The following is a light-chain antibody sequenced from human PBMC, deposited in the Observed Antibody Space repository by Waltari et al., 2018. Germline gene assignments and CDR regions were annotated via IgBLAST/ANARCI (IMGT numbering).Light chain of an antibody. CDR3: AAWDGSVSAHVV. J-gene: IGLJ2*01. CDR2: RND. Sequence: QSVLTQPPSAFALPGQRVLIPCSGTSFTIGYTFVSWSHQNPGAAPKLLIYRNDQRPSGVPDRFSGSKSGTSASLAISGLRSEDEGDYYCAAWDGSVSAHVVFGGGTSVTVL. CDR1: SFTIGYTF. V-gene: IGLV1-47*01.